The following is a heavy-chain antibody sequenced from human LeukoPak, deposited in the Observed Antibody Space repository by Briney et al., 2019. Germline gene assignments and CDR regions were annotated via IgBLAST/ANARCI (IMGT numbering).Heavy chain of an antibody. V-gene: IGHV3-30-3*01. J-gene: IGHJ6*02. D-gene: IGHD4-17*01. CDR3: ARDYGDYDYYYYGMDV. Sequence: GRSLRLSCAASGFTFSSYAMHWVRRAPGKGLEWVAVISYDGSNKYYADSVKGRFTISRDSSKNTLYLQMNSLRAEDTAVYYCARDYGDYDYYYYGMDVWGQGTTVTVSS. CDR2: ISYDGSNK. CDR1: GFTFSSYA.